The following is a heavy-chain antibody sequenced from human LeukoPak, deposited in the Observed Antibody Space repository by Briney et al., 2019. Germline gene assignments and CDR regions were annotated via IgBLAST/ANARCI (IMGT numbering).Heavy chain of an antibody. J-gene: IGHJ4*02. Sequence: GASVKVSCKASGYTFTSYGISWVRQAPGQGLEWMGWISAYNGNTNYAQKLQGRVTMTTDTSTSTAYMELRSLRSDDTAVYYCARVPMGARAPDPGYYFDYWGQGTLVTVSS. CDR1: GYTFTSYG. CDR2: ISAYNGNT. D-gene: IGHD1-26*01. V-gene: IGHV1-18*01. CDR3: ARVPMGARAPDPGYYFDY.